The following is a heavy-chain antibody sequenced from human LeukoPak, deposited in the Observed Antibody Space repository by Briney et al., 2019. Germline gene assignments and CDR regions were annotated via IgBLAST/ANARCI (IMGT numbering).Heavy chain of an antibody. Sequence: SETLSLTCAVSGYSISSGDYWGWIRQPPGKGLEWIGSIYHSGSTYYNPSLKSRVTTSVDTSKRQFSLTLSSVTAADTAVYYCARNRSEPLGNGGSFDSWGQGTLVTVSS. V-gene: IGHV4-38-2*01. CDR3: ARNRSEPLGNGGSFDS. J-gene: IGHJ4*02. CDR2: IYHSGST. D-gene: IGHD3-16*01. CDR1: GYSISSGDY.